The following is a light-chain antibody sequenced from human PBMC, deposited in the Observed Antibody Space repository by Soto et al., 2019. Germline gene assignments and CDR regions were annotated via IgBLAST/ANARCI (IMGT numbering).Light chain of an antibody. CDR1: QSLSSSY. CDR3: QQYGSSPFT. CDR2: GAS. J-gene: IGKJ3*01. V-gene: IGKV3-20*01. Sequence: EIVLTQSPGTLSLSPGERATLSCRASQSLSSSYLAWYQQKPGQAPRLLIYGASTRATGIPDRFSGSGSGTDFTLTISRLEPEDFAVYYCQQYGSSPFTFGPGTKVD.